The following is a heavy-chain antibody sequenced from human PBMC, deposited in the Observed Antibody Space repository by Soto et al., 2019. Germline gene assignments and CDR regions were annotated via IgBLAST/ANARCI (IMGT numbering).Heavy chain of an antibody. Sequence: PGGSLRLSCAASGSTFSSYAMHWVRQAPGKGLEWVAVISYDGSNKYYADSAKGRFTISRDNSKNTLYLQMNSLRAEDTAVYYCAREGMDVWGQGTTVTVSS. CDR3: AREGMDV. J-gene: IGHJ6*02. CDR2: ISYDGSNK. V-gene: IGHV3-30-3*01. CDR1: GSTFSSYA.